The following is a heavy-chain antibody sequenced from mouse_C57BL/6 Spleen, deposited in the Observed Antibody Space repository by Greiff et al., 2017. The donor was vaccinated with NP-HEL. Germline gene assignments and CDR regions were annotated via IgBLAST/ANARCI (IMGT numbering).Heavy chain of an antibody. J-gene: IGHJ3*01. CDR1: GYAFSSSW. CDR3: APWDYGSSYGFAY. CDR2: IYPGDGDT. D-gene: IGHD1-1*01. Sequence: VQLQQSGPELVKPGASVKISCKASGYAFSSSWMNWVKQRPGKGLEWIGRIYPGDGDTNYNGKFKGKATLTADKSSSTAYMQLSSLTSEDSAVYFCAPWDYGSSYGFAYWGQGTLVTVSA. V-gene: IGHV1-82*01.